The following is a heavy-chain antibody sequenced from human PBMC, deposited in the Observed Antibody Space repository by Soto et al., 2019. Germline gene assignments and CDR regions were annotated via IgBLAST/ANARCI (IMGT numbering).Heavy chain of an antibody. J-gene: IGHJ3*02. CDR1: GFSLSNYA. CDR3: ALVRDDNEIVDGFEI. Sequence: EMQLLESGGDLLQPGGSLRLSCAASGFSLSNYAMNWVRQAPGKGLVYIADISGSGVTTYDADSMKGRFTISRDNPKNILDLKMNGKRAEDRAVYYCALVRDDNEIVDGFEIWGQGTIVTVSS. CDR2: ISGSGVTT. D-gene: IGHD3-10*01. V-gene: IGHV3-23*01.